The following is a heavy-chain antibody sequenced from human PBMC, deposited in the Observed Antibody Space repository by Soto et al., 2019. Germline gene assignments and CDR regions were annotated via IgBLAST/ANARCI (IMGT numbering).Heavy chain of an antibody. V-gene: IGHV4-34*01. CDR1: GDSLGYFY. Sequence: SETLSLTCAVYGDSLGYFYWSWIRQPPGKGLDWIGEINHSGITNYNSSLKSRVTISVDRSRNQFSLKVTSVTAADTAIYFCARGQWSDRFLSWGQGTLVTVSS. D-gene: IGHD2-15*01. CDR3: ARGQWSDRFLS. CDR2: INHSGIT. J-gene: IGHJ4*02.